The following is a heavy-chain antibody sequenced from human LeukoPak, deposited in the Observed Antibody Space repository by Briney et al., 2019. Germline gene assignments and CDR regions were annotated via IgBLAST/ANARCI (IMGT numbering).Heavy chain of an antibody. D-gene: IGHD3-10*01. Sequence: PGGSLRLSCAASGFTFSSYAMSWVRQAPGKGLEWVSVIYSVGSTYYADSVKGRFTISRDNSKNTLYLQMNSLRAEDTAVYYCARGGPYYYGSGYHDAFDIWGQGTMVTVSS. CDR3: ARGGPYYYGSGYHDAFDI. CDR1: GFTFSSYA. J-gene: IGHJ3*02. CDR2: IYSVGST. V-gene: IGHV3-66*01.